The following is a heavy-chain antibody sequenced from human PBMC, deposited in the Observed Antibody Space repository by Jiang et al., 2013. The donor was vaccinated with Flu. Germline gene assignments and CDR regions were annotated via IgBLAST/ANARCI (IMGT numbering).Heavy chain of an antibody. Sequence: YWIGWVRQMPGKGLEWMGIIYPGDSDTRYSPSFQGQVTISADKSISTAYLQWSSLKASDTAMYYCARSHTTVTTMDYWGQGTLVTVSS. CDR1: YW. CDR2: IYPGDSDT. V-gene: IGHV5-51*01. D-gene: IGHD4-17*01. J-gene: IGHJ4*02. CDR3: ARSHTTVTTMDY.